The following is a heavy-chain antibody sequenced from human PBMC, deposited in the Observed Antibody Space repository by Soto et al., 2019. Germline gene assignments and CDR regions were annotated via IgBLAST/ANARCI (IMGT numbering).Heavy chain of an antibody. J-gene: IGHJ5*02. CDR2: INTANGDT. Sequence: QIPLVQSGAEMKKPGASVKVSCKASGYTFTNYAMHWVRQAPGQRLEWMGRINTANGDTIYSQNFQGRVTITRDTTASTVYLELSSLRCEVTAVYYCGRGQATFDPWGEGTLVTVSS. CDR1: GYTFTNYA. V-gene: IGHV1-3*04. CDR3: GRGQATFDP.